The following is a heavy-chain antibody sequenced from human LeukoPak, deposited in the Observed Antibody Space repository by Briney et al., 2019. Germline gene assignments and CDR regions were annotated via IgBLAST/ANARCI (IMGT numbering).Heavy chain of an antibody. CDR3: ARLRGYSYAGDY. CDR2: VYYSGSI. CDR1: GGSISSRSYY. Sequence: SETLSLTCTVSGGSISSRSYYWGWIRQPPGKGLEWIGSVYYSGSIHYNPSLKSRVTISADTPKNQISLKLSSVTAADTAVYYCARLRGYSYAGDYWGQGSLVTVSS. J-gene: IGHJ4*02. V-gene: IGHV4-39*07. D-gene: IGHD5-18*01.